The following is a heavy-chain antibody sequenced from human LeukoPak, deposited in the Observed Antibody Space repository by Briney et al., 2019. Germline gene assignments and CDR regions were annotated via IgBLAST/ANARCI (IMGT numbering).Heavy chain of an antibody. CDR3: ARDRGGYSYGYYYGMDV. Sequence: ASVKVSCKASGYTFTNHGITWVRQAPGQGLEWMGWISAHDGNTNYAQKLQGRVTMTTDTSTSIAYMELRSLRSDDTAVYYCARDRGGYSYGYYYGMDVWGQGTTVTVSS. J-gene: IGHJ6*02. D-gene: IGHD5-18*01. V-gene: IGHV1-18*01. CDR1: GYTFTNHG. CDR2: ISAHDGNT.